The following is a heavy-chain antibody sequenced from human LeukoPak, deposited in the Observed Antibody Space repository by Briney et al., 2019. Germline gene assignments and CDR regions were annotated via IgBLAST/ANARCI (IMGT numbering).Heavy chain of an antibody. CDR3: ATGRYCTNGVCYSFFDY. CDR2: FDPEDGET. J-gene: IGHJ4*02. Sequence: ASVKVSCKASGYTFTRYYMHWVRQAPGKRLEWMGGFDPEDGETIYAQKFQGRVTMTEDTSTDTAYMELSSLRSEDTAVYYCATGRYCTNGVCYSFFDYWGQGTLVTVSS. D-gene: IGHD2-8*01. V-gene: IGHV1-24*01. CDR1: GYTFTRYY.